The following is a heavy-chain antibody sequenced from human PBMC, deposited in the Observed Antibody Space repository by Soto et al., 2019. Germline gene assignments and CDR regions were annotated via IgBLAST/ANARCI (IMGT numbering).Heavy chain of an antibody. Sequence: PSETLSLTCAVSGGSISSNNWWSWVRQPPGKGLEWIGEIFHSGSTYYSPSLKSRVTISVDKSKKYFSLNLTSVTAADTAVYYCARVYSGSYSDSWGQGTLVTSPQ. CDR3: ARVYSGSYSDS. CDR1: GGSISSNNW. D-gene: IGHD1-26*01. CDR2: IFHSGST. J-gene: IGHJ4*02. V-gene: IGHV4-4*02.